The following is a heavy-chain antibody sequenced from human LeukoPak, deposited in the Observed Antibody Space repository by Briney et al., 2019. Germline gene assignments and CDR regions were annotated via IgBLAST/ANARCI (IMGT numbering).Heavy chain of an antibody. CDR1: GGSISSYY. Sequence: PSETLSLTCTVSGGSISSYYWSWIRQPPGKGLEWIGYIYYSGSTNYNPSLKSRVTISVDTSKNQFSLKLSSVTAADTAAYYCARDARVIGAFDIWGQGTMVTVSS. CDR3: ARDARVIGAFDI. J-gene: IGHJ3*02. V-gene: IGHV4-59*01. D-gene: IGHD2/OR15-2a*01. CDR2: IYYSGST.